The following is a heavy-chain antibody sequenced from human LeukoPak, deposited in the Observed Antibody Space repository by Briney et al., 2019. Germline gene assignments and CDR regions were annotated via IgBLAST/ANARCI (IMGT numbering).Heavy chain of an antibody. Sequence: GGSLRLSCAASGFTYDDYAMLWVRQAPGKGLEWVSGISWNSGSIVYADSVKGRLTISRDRTKNSLYLQMNSLRAEDMALYYCARGNGYSTSGYVDYWGQGTLVTVSS. CDR2: ISWNSGSI. J-gene: IGHJ4*02. CDR3: ARGNGYSTSGYVDY. CDR1: GFTYDDYA. V-gene: IGHV3-9*03. D-gene: IGHD6-13*01.